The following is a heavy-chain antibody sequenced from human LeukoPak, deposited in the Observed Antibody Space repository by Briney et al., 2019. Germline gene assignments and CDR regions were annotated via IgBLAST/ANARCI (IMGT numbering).Heavy chain of an antibody. D-gene: IGHD3-22*01. CDR3: AKDREYYYDSSGYPLGD. CDR1: GFTFSSYA. J-gene: IGHJ4*02. CDR2: ISGSGGST. V-gene: IGHV3-23*01. Sequence: GSLRLSCAASGFTFSSYAMSWVRQAPGKGLEWVSAISGSGGSTYYADSVKGRFTISRDNSKNTLYLQMNSLRAEDTAVYYCAKDREYYYDSSGYPLGDWGQGTLVTVSS.